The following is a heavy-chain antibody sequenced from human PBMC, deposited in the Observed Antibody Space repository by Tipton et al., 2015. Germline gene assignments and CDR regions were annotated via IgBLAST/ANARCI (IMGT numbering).Heavy chain of an antibody. D-gene: IGHD3-9*01. CDR1: AYSISSDCY. J-gene: IGHJ4*02. CDR2: ISHSGNT. CDR3: ACQDYDSLTRDYQTVDY. Sequence: TLSLTCAVSAYSISSDCYWGWIRQPPGKGLEWIGSISHSGNTYYNPSLKSRLTMSRDTSKNQFSLKLTSVTAADTAVYYCACQDYDSLTRDYQTVDYWGQGTLVTVSS. V-gene: IGHV4-38-2*01.